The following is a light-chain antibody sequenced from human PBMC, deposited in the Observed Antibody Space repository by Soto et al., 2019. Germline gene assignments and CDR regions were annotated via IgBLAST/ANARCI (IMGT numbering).Light chain of an antibody. V-gene: IGLV2-8*01. J-gene: IGLJ1*01. Sequence: SALTQPPSASGSPGQSVTVSCTGTGSDVAVYNYVSWYRQHPGKAPKLLIYEVNKRPPGVPDRFSGSKSGNTASLTVSGLQPEDEADYYCCSYAGSNNFVFGTGTKVTVL. CDR1: GSDVAVYNY. CDR2: EVN. CDR3: CSYAGSNNFV.